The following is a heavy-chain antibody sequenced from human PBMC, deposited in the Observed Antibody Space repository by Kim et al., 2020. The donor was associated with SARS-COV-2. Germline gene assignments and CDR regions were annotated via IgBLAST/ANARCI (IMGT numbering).Heavy chain of an antibody. CDR2: INSDGSST. J-gene: IGHJ6*02. V-gene: IGHV3-74*01. CDR1: GFTFSSYW. D-gene: IGHD3-3*01. CDR3: ARDRWYYDFWSGYRDPYYGMDV. Sequence: GGSLRLSCAASGFTFSSYWMHWVRQAPGKGLVWVSRINSDGSSTSYADSVKGRFTISRDNAKNTLYLQMNSLRAEDTAVYYCARDRWYYDFWSGYRDPYYGMDVWGQGTTVTVSS.